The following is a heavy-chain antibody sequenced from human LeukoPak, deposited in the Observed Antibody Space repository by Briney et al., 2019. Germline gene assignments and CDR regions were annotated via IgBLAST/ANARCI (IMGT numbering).Heavy chain of an antibody. CDR1: GGSISSSSYY. CDR2: IYYSGST. D-gene: IGHD3-22*01. Sequence: SETLSLTCTVSGGSISSSSYYWGWIRQPPGKGLEWIGSIYYSGSTYYNPSLKSRVTISVDTSKNQFSLKLSSVTAADTAVYYCARGLSGYYYEFDYWGQGTLVTVSS. J-gene: IGHJ4*02. CDR3: ARGLSGYYYEFDY. V-gene: IGHV4-39*07.